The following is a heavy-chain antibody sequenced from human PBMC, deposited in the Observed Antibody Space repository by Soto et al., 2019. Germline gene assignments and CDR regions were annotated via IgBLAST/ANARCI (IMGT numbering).Heavy chain of an antibody. V-gene: IGHV4-59*01. J-gene: IGHJ4*02. D-gene: IGHD3-10*01. Sequence: SETLSLTCTGSGGSISSYYWSWIRQPPGKGLEWIGYIYYSGSTNYNPSLKSRVTISVDTSKNQFSLKLSSVTAADTAVYYCASGYYGSGSYSVWGQGTLVTVS. CDR3: ASGYYGSGSYSV. CDR2: IYYSGST. CDR1: GGSISSYY.